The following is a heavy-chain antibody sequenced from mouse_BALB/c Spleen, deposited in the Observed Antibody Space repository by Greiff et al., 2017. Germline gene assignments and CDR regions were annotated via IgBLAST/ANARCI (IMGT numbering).Heavy chain of an antibody. V-gene: IGHV5-12-2*01. Sequence: EVQLVESGGGLVQPGGSLKLSCAASGFTFSSYTMSWVRQTPEKRLEWVAYISNGGGSTYYPDTVKGRFTISRDNAKNTLYLQMSSLKSEDTAMYYCARRPYYGNYGGAMDYWGQGTSVTVSS. J-gene: IGHJ4*01. CDR1: GFTFSSYT. D-gene: IGHD2-10*01. CDR2: ISNGGGST. CDR3: ARRPYYGNYGGAMDY.